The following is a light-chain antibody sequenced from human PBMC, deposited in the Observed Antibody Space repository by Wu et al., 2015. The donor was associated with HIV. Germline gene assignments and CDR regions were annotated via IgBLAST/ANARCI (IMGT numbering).Light chain of an antibody. CDR1: QSVRSS. J-gene: IGKJ1*01. Sequence: EIVMTQSPATLSVSPGERVTLSCRAGQSVRSSLAWYQQKPGQPPRLLIYDASTGATGLPARFSGSGSGTEFTLSISRVQSEDFAVYYCQQYNYWPRTFGQGTKVEIK. V-gene: IGKV3-15*01. CDR3: QQYNYWPRT. CDR2: DAS.